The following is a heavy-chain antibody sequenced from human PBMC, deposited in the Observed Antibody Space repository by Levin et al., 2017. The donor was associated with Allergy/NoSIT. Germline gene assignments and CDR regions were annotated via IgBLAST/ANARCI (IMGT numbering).Heavy chain of an antibody. CDR3: ATVGPLERGLSSFGQLSPYLDY. V-gene: IGHV1-2*02. CDR1: GYTFTDRY. J-gene: IGHJ4*02. Sequence: GESLKISCKTSGYTFTDRYLHWVRQAPGHGLEWVGWINPHTGDTKYSQRFQGRVTMTRVTSIGTAYMEMTRLTSDDTAVYYCATVGPLERGLSSFGQLSPYLDYWGQGTLVTVSS. D-gene: IGHD3-10*01. CDR2: INPHTGDT.